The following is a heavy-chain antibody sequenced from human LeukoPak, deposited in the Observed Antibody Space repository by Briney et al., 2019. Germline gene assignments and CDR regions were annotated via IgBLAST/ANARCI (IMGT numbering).Heavy chain of an antibody. V-gene: IGHV1-69*01. CDR1: GGTFRSYA. CDR3: AREGVEQWLVGRLDV. J-gene: IGHJ6*04. D-gene: IGHD6-19*01. CDR2: IIPIFGTA. Sequence: EASVNVSCKASGGTFRSYAISWVRQAPGHGREWMGGIIPIFGTANYAQKFQGRVTITADESTSTAYMELSSLRSEDTAVYYCAREGVEQWLVGRLDVWGKGTTVTVSS.